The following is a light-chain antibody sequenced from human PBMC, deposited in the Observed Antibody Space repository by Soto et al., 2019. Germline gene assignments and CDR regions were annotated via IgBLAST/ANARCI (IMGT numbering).Light chain of an antibody. CDR2: EVS. CDR1: SSDIGAYNY. V-gene: IGLV2-14*01. CDR3: SSYTSSSTLYV. Sequence: QSALTQPASVSGSPGQSITISCTGASSDIGAYNYVSWYQQHPGKAPKLMIYEVSNRPSGISNRFSGSKSGNTASLTISGLQPDDEADYYCSSYTSSSTLYVFGSGTKGTVL. J-gene: IGLJ1*01.